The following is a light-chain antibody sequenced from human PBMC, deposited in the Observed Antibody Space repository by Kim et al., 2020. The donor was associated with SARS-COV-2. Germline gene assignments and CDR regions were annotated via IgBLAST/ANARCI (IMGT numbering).Light chain of an antibody. CDR1: SGSIDTNY. Sequence: NFMLTQPHSVSGSPGETVTISCTRSSGSIDTNYVQWYQQRPGSAPTTIIYEDENRHSGVPARFSASIDTPSNSASLTISGLTTDGEADYFCQSYTFTSFVFGGGTRVTVL. CDR2: EDE. V-gene: IGLV6-57*03. CDR3: QSYTFTSFV. J-gene: IGLJ3*02.